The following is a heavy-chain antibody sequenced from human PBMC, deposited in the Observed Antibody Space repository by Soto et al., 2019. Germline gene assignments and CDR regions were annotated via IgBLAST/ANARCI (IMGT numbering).Heavy chain of an antibody. CDR3: ARLERYFDRTGSLNG. J-gene: IGHJ4*02. CDR2: IYPGDSDT. CDR1: GYDFDVTW. Sequence: LKISCKGSGYDFDVTWLAWVRQVPGKGLEWVGIIYPGDSDTRYSPSLEGQVTLSVDKSIKTAYLQWRSLKDSDTATYYCARLERYFDRTGSLNGWGQGTLVTVSS. D-gene: IGHD3-9*01. V-gene: IGHV5-51*01.